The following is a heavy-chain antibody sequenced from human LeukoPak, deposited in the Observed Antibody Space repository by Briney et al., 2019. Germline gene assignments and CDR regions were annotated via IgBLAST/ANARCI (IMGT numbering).Heavy chain of an antibody. CDR1: GGSISTYY. D-gene: IGHD6-19*01. CDR3: ARGSSGWYADY. Sequence: SETLSLTCAVSGGSISTYYWSWIRQPPGKGLEWIGYISYTGSTNYNPSLKSRVIISVDTSKNQFSLKLSSVTAADTAVYYCARGSSGWYADYWGQGILVTVSS. V-gene: IGHV4-59*01. CDR2: ISYTGST. J-gene: IGHJ4*02.